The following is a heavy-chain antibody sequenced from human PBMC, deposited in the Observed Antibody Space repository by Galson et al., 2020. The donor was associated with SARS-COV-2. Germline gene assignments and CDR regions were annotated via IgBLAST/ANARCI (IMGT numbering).Heavy chain of an antibody. D-gene: IGHD6-13*01. J-gene: IGHJ4*02. V-gene: IGHV4-61*01. CDR2: IYYSGST. CDR1: GGSVSSGSYY. Sequence: SETLSLTCTVSGGSVSSGSYYWSWIRQPPGKGLEWIGYIYYSGSTNYNPSLKSRVTISVDTSKNQFSLKLSSLTAADTAVYYCARSSSSWYRHFDYWGQGTLVTVSS. CDR3: ARSSSSWYRHFDY.